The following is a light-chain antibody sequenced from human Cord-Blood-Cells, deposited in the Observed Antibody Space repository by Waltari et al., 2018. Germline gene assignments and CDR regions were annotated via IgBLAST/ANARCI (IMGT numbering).Light chain of an antibody. Sequence: QSALPQPRSVSGSPGQSVTISCTGTSSAAGGYNYVSWYQQPPGKAPKLMIYDVSKRPSGVPDRFSGSKSGNTASLTISGLQAEDEADYYCCSYAGSYTYVVFGGGTKLTVL. J-gene: IGLJ2*01. CDR1: SSAAGGYNY. V-gene: IGLV2-11*01. CDR3: CSYAGSYTYVV. CDR2: DVS.